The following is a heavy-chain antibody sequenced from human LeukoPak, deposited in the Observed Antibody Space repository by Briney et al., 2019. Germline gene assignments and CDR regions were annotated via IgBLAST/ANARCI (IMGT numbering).Heavy chain of an antibody. CDR2: ISSSSSYT. D-gene: IGHD3-10*01. CDR1: GFTFSSYS. V-gene: IGHV3-21*01. Sequence: KSGGSLRLSCAASGFTFSSYSMNWVRQAPGKGLEWVSSISSSSSYTHYADSVKGRFTISRDNAKNSLFLQMKSLRAEDTAVYFCARDRPPFENYYVSGSSLDYWGQGTLVTVSS. CDR3: ARDRPPFENYYVSGSSLDY. J-gene: IGHJ4*02.